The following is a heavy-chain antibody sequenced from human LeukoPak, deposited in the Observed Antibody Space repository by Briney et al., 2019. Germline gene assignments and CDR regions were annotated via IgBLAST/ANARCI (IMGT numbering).Heavy chain of an antibody. CDR2: ISSSSSTI. CDR1: GFTFSSYS. Sequence: PGGSLRLSCAASGFTFSSYSMNWVCQAPGKGLEWVSYISSSSSTIYYADSVKGRFTISRDNAKNSLYLQMNSLRAEDTAVYYCARLGGVVVAYWGQGTLVTVSS. D-gene: IGHD2-2*01. J-gene: IGHJ4*02. CDR3: ARLGGVVVAY. V-gene: IGHV3-48*01.